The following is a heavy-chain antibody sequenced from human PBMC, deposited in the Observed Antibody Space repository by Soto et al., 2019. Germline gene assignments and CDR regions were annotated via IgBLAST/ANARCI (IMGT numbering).Heavy chain of an antibody. J-gene: IGHJ6*02. CDR1: GFNFSKYP. D-gene: IGHD2-8*01. Sequence: EVHLVESGGGLVQPGGSLRLSCAASGFNFSKYPMHWVRQSPGKGLAYVSAISSDGGTTFYADSVRGRFTMSRDNLKNTLYLQMRTLRFEDMAVYYCARGLIPYGLDVWGQGTTVTIS. CDR3: ARGLIPYGLDV. CDR2: ISSDGGTT. V-gene: IGHV3-64*07.